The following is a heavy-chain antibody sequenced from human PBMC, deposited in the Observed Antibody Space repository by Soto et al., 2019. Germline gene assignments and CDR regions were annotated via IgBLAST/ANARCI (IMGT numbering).Heavy chain of an antibody. Sequence: SETLSLTCSVSGGSISGSSSYYWAWIRQPPGKGLEWIGSVYYSGNTYYGPSLKSRVTLSVDTSKNQFSLKLSSVTAADTAVYYCARHPNSGWLEYWGQG. D-gene: IGHD5-12*01. CDR3: ARHPNSGWLEY. V-gene: IGHV4-39*01. CDR2: VYYSGNT. CDR1: GGSISGSSSYY. J-gene: IGHJ4*02.